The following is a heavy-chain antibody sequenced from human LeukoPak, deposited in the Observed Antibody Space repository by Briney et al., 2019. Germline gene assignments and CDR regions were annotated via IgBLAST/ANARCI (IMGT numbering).Heavy chain of an antibody. CDR2: IYYGGTT. Sequence: GXXSLTCTVSGASITSTSHYWGWIRQPPGEGLEWIGSIYYGGTTYYNPSLKSRVTMSVDTSKNQFSLKLTSVTAADTAVYYCARDGGDSSGYYHDYWGQGTLVTVSS. V-gene: IGHV4-39*07. CDR1: GASITSTSHY. D-gene: IGHD3-22*01. J-gene: IGHJ4*02. CDR3: ARDGGDSSGYYHDY.